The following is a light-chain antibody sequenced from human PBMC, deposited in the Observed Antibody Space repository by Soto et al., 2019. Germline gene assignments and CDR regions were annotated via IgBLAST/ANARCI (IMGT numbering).Light chain of an antibody. CDR3: QQFGTSPWT. CDR2: SAT. J-gene: IGKJ1*01. CDR1: QSVSSNY. Sequence: EIVLTQSPGTLSVSPGEGATLSCRASQSVSSNYLAWYQQKPGQAPRLLFYSATNRDTGIPDRFSASGSGTVFTLTISRLEPEDFAVYYCQQFGTSPWTFGQGTKVDIK. V-gene: IGKV3-20*01.